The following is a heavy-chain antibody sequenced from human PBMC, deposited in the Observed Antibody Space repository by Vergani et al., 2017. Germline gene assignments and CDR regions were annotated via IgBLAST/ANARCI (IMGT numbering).Heavy chain of an antibody. V-gene: IGHV4-39*01. Sequence: QLQLQESAPVLVKPSETPSLICTVSGGSINPSSSFWGWLRQPPGKGLEWIGSINYVGRTYYIPSLESRATVFVVTSKNQFSLNLTSVTAADTAVYYCARGRGHDWYFDLWGRGTLVTVSS. CDR3: ARGRGHDWYFDL. CDR1: GGSINPSSSF. D-gene: IGHD3-10*01. CDR2: INYVGRT. J-gene: IGHJ2*01.